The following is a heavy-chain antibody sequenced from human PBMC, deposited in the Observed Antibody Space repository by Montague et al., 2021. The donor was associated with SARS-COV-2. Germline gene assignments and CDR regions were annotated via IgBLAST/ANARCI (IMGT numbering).Heavy chain of an antibody. CDR3: ARGHLSVSMIVVVFTSASYYFDY. V-gene: IGHV4-34*01. J-gene: IGHJ4*02. CDR2: IKQSGST. CDR1: GASFGDDH. Sequence: SETLSLTCGVYGASFGDDHWSWIRQPPGKGLEWIGDIKQSGSTNYNPSLKRRVTISVDTSRNQFSLKLTSVTAADTAVYFCARGHLSVSMIVVVFTSASYYFDYWGQGALVTVSS. D-gene: IGHD3-22*01.